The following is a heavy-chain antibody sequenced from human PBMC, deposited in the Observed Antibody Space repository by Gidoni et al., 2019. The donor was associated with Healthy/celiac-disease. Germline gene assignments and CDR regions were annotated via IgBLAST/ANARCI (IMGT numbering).Heavy chain of an antibody. V-gene: IGHV3-23*01. D-gene: IGHD3-22*01. CDR2: ISGSGGST. CDR3: AKAPKKYYYDSSGADFDY. CDR1: GFTFSSYA. Sequence: EVQLLESGGGLVQPGGSLRLSCAASGFTFSSYAMSWVRQAPGKGLEWVSAISGSGGSTYYADSVKGRFTISRDNSKNTLYLQMNSLRAEDTAVYYCAKAPKKYYYDSSGADFDYWGQGTLVTVSS. J-gene: IGHJ4*02.